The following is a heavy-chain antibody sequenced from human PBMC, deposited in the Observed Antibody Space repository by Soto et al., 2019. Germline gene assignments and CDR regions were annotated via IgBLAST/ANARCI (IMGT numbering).Heavy chain of an antibody. J-gene: IGHJ3*02. CDR2: ISWNSRSI. CDR1: YS. CDR3: AKVPNTAKVNDAFYM. Sequence: YSMHWERQAEGKCLEWVSGISWNSRSIGYADSVKGRFTISRDNAKNSLYLQMNSLRAEDTALYYCAKVPNTAKVNDAFYMWGQGTMVTVSS. V-gene: IGHV3-9*01. D-gene: IGHD5-18*01.